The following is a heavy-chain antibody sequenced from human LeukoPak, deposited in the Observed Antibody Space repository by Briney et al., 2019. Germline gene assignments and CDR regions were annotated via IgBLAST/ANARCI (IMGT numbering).Heavy chain of an antibody. V-gene: IGHV1-2*02. CDR2: INPNSGGT. CDR1: GYTFIDYY. J-gene: IGHJ6*02. CDR3: ACPAYYDSSGAYYYYGMDV. Sequence: ASVKVSCKASGYTFIDYYMHWVRQVPGQGLEWMGWINPNSGGTNYAQKFQGRVTMTRDTSISTAYMELSRLRSDDTAVYYCACPAYYDSSGAYYYYGMDVWGQGTTVTVSS. D-gene: IGHD3-22*01.